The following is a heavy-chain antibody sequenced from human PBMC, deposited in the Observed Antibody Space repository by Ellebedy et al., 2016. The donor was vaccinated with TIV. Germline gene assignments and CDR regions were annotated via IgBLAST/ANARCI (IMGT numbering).Heavy chain of an antibody. CDR2: ILYGGDT. V-gene: IGHV4-59*01. CDR1: GASISAYS. Sequence: SETLSLTCTVSGASISAYSWTWIRQPPGKGLEWIGYILYGGDTKYNPSLKSRVNISIDASQNHFSLNLSSVTAADTAVYYCARCMRGLGNWFDPWGQGTLVTVSS. J-gene: IGHJ5*02. CDR3: ARCMRGLGNWFDP. D-gene: IGHD2-8*01.